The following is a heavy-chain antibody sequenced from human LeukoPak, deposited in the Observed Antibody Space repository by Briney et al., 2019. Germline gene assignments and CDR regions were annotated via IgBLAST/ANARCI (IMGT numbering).Heavy chain of an antibody. D-gene: IGHD5-18*01. CDR3: ARGLLRDGYTYTYSFDY. J-gene: IGHJ4*02. CDR2: VYMGGTT. Sequence: GGSLRLSCAASGSTVSTNYMNWVRQAPGKGLEWVSVVYMGGTTYYADSVKGRFTISRDSTKNTIYLQMNNLRAEDTAVYYCARGLLRDGYTYTYSFDYWGQGALVTVSS. CDR1: GSTVSTNY. V-gene: IGHV3-66*01.